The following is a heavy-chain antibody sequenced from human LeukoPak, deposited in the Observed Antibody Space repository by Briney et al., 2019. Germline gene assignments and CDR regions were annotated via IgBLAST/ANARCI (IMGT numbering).Heavy chain of an antibody. CDR1: GFTFSSSA. CDR3: ARLVGY. J-gene: IGHJ4*02. D-gene: IGHD2-21*01. V-gene: IGHV3-23*01. Sequence: PGGSLRLSCAASGFTFSSSAMSWVRQAPGKGLEWILVDTGGSTNYADSVKGRFTISRDNSKNTLYLQMSSLKVEDTAVYYCARLVGYWGQGTLVTVSS. CDR2: DTGGST.